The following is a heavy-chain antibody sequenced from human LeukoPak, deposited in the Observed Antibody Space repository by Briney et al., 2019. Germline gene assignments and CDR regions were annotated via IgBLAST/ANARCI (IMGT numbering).Heavy chain of an antibody. CDR3: ARGGRVGVGYYGSGSYYYNY. J-gene: IGHJ4*02. V-gene: IGHV4-34*01. CDR1: GGSFSGYY. CDR2: INPSGST. Sequence: SETLSLTCAVYGGSFSGYYWSWIRQPPGKGLEWIGEINPSGSTNYNPSLKSRVTISVDTSKNQFSLKLSSVTAADTAVYYCARGGRVGVGYYGSGSYYYNYWGQGTLVTVSS. D-gene: IGHD3-10*01.